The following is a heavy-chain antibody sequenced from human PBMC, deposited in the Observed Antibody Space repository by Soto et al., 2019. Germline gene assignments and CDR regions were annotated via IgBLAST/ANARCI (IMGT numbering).Heavy chain of an antibody. V-gene: IGHV3-23*01. CDR2: ISGSGGST. D-gene: IGHD3-22*01. J-gene: IGHJ4*02. CDR3: AKDLYYYDSSGYYQVFGY. Sequence: PGGSLRLSCAASGFTFSSYAMSWVRQAPGKGLEWVSAISGSGGSTYYADSVKGRFTISRDNSKNTLYLQMNSLRAEDTAVYYCAKDLYYYDSSGYYQVFGYWGQGTLVTVSS. CDR1: GFTFSSYA.